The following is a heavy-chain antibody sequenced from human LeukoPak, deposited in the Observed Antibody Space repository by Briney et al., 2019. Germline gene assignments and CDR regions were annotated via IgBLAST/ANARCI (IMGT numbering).Heavy chain of an antibody. Sequence: TGGSLRLSCAASGFPFSSYSMNWVRQAPGKGLEWVSSIHGSGGRTYYADSVKGRFTISRDNSKNTLYRQMNSLRAEDTAVYYCATGINIGWLYYFDYWGQGALVTVSS. CDR3: ATGINIGWLYYFDY. V-gene: IGHV3-23*01. D-gene: IGHD2/OR15-2a*01. CDR2: IHGSGGRT. CDR1: GFPFSSYS. J-gene: IGHJ4*02.